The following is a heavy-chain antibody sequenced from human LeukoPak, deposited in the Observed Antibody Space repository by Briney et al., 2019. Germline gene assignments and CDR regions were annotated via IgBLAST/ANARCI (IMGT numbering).Heavy chain of an antibody. Sequence: GGSLRLSCAASGFTFSSYSMNWVRQAPGKGLEWASSISSSSSYIYYADSVKGRFTISRDNAKNSLYLQMNSLRAEDTAVYYCARSELYGYNYTPDFDYWGQGTLVTVSS. CDR2: ISSSSSYI. D-gene: IGHD5-24*01. J-gene: IGHJ4*02. CDR1: GFTFSSYS. V-gene: IGHV3-21*01. CDR3: ARSELYGYNYTPDFDY.